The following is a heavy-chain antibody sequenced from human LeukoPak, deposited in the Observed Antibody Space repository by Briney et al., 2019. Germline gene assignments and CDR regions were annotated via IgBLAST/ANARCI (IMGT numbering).Heavy chain of an antibody. CDR2: IKQDGSEK. J-gene: IGHJ4*02. CDR3: VRSYDFWSGYYSSYYFDY. CDR1: GFTFSSYW. Sequence: GGSLRLSCAASGFTFSSYWMSWVRQAPGKGLEWVANIKQDGSEKYYVDSAKGRFTISRDNARNSLYLQMNSLRAEDTAVYYCVRSYDFWSGYYSSYYFDYWGQGTLVTVSS. D-gene: IGHD3-3*01. V-gene: IGHV3-7*01.